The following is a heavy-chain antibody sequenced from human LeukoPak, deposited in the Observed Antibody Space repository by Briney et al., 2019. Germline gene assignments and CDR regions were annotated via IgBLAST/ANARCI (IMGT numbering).Heavy chain of an antibody. J-gene: IGHJ4*02. CDR3: ASQAYCGGDCYSSPFDY. Sequence: SETLSLTCAVYGGSFSGYYWSWIRQPPGKGLEWIGEINHSGSTNYNPSLKSRVTISVDTSKNQFSLKLSSVTAAGTAVYYCASQAYCGGDCYSSPFDYWGQGTLVTVSS. D-gene: IGHD2-21*02. V-gene: IGHV4-34*01. CDR2: INHSGST. CDR1: GGSFSGYY.